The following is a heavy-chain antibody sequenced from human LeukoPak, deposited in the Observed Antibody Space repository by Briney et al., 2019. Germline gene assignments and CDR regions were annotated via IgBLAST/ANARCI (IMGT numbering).Heavy chain of an antibody. CDR3: ARGKLPTSGSAFDI. CDR1: GFTFSNAW. Sequence: PGGSLRLSCAASGFTFSNAWMSWVRQAPGKGLGWVGRIKSKTDGGTTDYAAPVKGRFTISRDNAKNTLYLQMNSLRAEDTAVYYCARGKLPTSGSAFDIWGQGTMVTVSS. CDR2: IKSKTDGGTT. V-gene: IGHV3-15*05. D-gene: IGHD3-10*01. J-gene: IGHJ3*02.